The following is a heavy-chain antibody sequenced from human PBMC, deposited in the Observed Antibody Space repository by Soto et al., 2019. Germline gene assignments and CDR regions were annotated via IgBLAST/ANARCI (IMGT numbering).Heavy chain of an antibody. CDR3: ARDVDRRGYSGYDPGTFDY. V-gene: IGHV1-69*08. D-gene: IGHD5-12*01. Sequence: QVQLVQSGAEVKKPGSSVKVSCKASGGTFSSYTISWVRQAPGQGLEWMGRIIPILGIANYAPKFQGRVTITADKSTSTAYMELSSLRSEDTAVYYCARDVDRRGYSGYDPGTFDYWGQGTLVTVSS. CDR1: GGTFSSYT. J-gene: IGHJ4*02. CDR2: IIPILGIA.